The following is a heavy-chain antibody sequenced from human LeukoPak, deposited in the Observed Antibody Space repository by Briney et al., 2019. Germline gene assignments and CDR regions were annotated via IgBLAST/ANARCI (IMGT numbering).Heavy chain of an antibody. V-gene: IGHV1-18*01. Sequence: ASVKVSCKASGYTFTSYGISWVRQAPGQGLEWMGWISAYNGNTNYAQKLQGRVTTTTDTSTSTAYMELRSLRSDDTAVYYCARPRGYDGSGYYPYYFDYWGQGTLVTVSS. CDR2: ISAYNGNT. J-gene: IGHJ4*02. D-gene: IGHD3-22*01. CDR1: GYTFTSYG. CDR3: ARPRGYDGSGYYPYYFDY.